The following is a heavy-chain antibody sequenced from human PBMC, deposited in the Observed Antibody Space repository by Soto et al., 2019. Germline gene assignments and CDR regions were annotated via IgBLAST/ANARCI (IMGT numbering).Heavy chain of an antibody. CDR2: ISAYNGNT. J-gene: IGHJ4*02. Sequence: AASVKVSCKASDYAFTSYGISWVRQAPGQGLEWMGWISAYNGNTNYAQKLQGRVTMTTDTSTTTAYMDLRSLRSDDTAVYYCARGTYFDYWGQGTLVTVSS. V-gene: IGHV1-18*01. CDR1: DYAFTSYG. CDR3: ARGTYFDY.